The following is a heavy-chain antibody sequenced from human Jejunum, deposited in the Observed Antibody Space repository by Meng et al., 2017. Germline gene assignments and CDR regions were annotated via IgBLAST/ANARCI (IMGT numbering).Heavy chain of an antibody. D-gene: IGHD4-11*01. V-gene: IGHV4-34*01. J-gene: IGHJ4*02. CDR2: INHSGST. CDR3: VYSNYRSDY. Sequence: QVQQGGAGLLQPSETLSPTSAFYGGSFSDYHWPLVRQPPGKGLEWIGEINHSGSTHYRPYLESRLSISADSSKNQLSLRLNSVTAADTAVYSCVYSNYRSDYWGQGTLVTVSS. CDR1: GGSFSDYH.